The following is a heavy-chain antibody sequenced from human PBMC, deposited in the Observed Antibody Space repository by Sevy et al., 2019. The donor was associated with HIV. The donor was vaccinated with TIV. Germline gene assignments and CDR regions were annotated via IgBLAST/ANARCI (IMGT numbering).Heavy chain of an antibody. D-gene: IGHD4-17*01. CDR2: XSXGGSYE. V-gene: IGHV3-30-3*01. J-gene: IGHJ3*02. CDR3: ARMVSGGLRWELIKENAFDX. CDR1: GFAFRDSA. Sequence: GGSLRLSCEASGFAFRDSAIHWVRQSPGKGLEWXXLXSXGGSYEYYVDSVKGRFTVSSDRSKNILYLQMDSLRAEDXXVYYCARMVSGGLRWELIKENAFDXWGQGTAVTVSS.